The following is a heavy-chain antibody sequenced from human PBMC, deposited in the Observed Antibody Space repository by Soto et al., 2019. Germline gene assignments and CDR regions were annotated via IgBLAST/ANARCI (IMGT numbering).Heavy chain of an antibody. D-gene: IGHD6-13*01. J-gene: IGHJ4*02. Sequence: ASVKVSCKASGYTFTSYAMHWVRQAPGQRLEWMGWINAGNGNTKCSQKFQGRVTITRDTSASTAYMELSSLRSEDTAVYYCAKVGSSWYSHFDYWGQGTLVTVSS. CDR1: GYTFTSYA. CDR2: INAGNGNT. V-gene: IGHV1-3*01. CDR3: AKVGSSWYSHFDY.